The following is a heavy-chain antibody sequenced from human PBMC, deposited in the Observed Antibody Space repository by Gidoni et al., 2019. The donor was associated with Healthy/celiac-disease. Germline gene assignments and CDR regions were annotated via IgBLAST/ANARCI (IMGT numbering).Heavy chain of an antibody. CDR2: INAGNGNT. Sequence: QVQLVQSGAEVQKPGASVKVSCKASGYTFTSYAMHWVRQAPGQRLEWMGWINAGNGNTKYSQKFQGRVNITRDTSASTAYMELSSLRSEDTAVYYCARGPRIVVVPAAMFYYYYYMDVWGKGTTVTVSS. V-gene: IGHV1-3*01. J-gene: IGHJ6*03. D-gene: IGHD2-2*01. CDR1: GYTFTSYA. CDR3: ARGPRIVVVPAAMFYYYYYMDV.